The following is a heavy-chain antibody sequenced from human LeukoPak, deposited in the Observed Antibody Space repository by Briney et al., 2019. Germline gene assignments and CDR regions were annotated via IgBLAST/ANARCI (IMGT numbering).Heavy chain of an antibody. J-gene: IGHJ4*02. CDR3: ARSGWPYYFDY. Sequence: GGSLRLSCAASGFTFSSYWMHWVRQAPGKGLVWVSRIHSDGSSTSYADSVRGRFTISRDEAKSTLYLQMNSLRAEDTAVYYCARSGWPYYFDYWGQGTLVTVSS. D-gene: IGHD3-22*01. V-gene: IGHV3-74*01. CDR1: GFTFSSYW. CDR2: IHSDGSST.